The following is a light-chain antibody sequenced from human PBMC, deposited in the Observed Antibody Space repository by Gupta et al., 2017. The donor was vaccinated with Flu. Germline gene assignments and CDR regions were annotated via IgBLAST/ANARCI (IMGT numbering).Light chain of an antibody. J-gene: IGKJ2*01. V-gene: IGKV1-6*01. CDR3: LQDSTYPYT. Sequence: AIQMTQSPSSLSASVGDRVTITCRASQGIGTDFGWYQQKPGKAPKLLIYAASTLQRGVPSRFSGSGSGTDFTLTINSLQPEDFATYYCLQDSTYPYTFGQGTKVEIK. CDR1: QGIGTD. CDR2: AAS.